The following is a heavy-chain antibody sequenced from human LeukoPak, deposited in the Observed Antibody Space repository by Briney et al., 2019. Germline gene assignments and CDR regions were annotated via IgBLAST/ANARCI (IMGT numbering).Heavy chain of an antibody. V-gene: IGHV4-59*01. CDR3: ATSGDILTGYQKVTLAY. CDR2: IYYSGST. Sequence: SETLSLTCTVSGGSISSYYWSWIRQPPGKGLEWIGYIYYSGSTNYNPSLKSRVTISVDTSKNQFSLKLSSVTAADTAVYYCATSGDILTGYQKVTLAYWGQGTLVSVSS. CDR1: GGSISSYY. J-gene: IGHJ4*02. D-gene: IGHD3-9*01.